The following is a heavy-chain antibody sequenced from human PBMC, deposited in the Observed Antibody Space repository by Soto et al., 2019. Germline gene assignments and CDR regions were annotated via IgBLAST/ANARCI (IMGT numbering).Heavy chain of an antibody. CDR2: IKQDGSEK. CDR3: ARTGRGYSGYDGNYYYYGMDV. J-gene: IGHJ6*02. Sequence: EVQLVESGGGLVQPGGSLRLSCAASGFTFSSYWMSWVRQAPGKGLEWVANIKQDGSEKYYVDSVKGRFTISRDNAKNSLYLQMNSRRAEDTAVYYCARTGRGYSGYDGNYYYYGMDVWGQGTTVTVSS. D-gene: IGHD5-12*01. CDR1: GFTFSSYW. V-gene: IGHV3-7*05.